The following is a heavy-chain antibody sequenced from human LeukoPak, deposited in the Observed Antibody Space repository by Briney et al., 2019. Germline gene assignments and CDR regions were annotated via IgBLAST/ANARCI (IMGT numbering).Heavy chain of an antibody. CDR1: GFTFDDYA. CDR3: AKEGERGYDYCFDY. D-gene: IGHD5-12*01. CDR2: ISWNSGSI. V-gene: IGHV3-9*01. Sequence: HTGASLRLSCAASGFTFDDYAMHWVRQAPGKGLEWVSGISWNSGSIGYADSVKGRFTISRDNAKNSLYLQMNSLRAEDTALYYCAKEGERGYDYCFDYWGQGTLVTVSS. J-gene: IGHJ4*02.